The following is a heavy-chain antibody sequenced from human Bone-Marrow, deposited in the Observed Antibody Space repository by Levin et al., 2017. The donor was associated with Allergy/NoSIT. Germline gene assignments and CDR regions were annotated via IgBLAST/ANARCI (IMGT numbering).Heavy chain of an antibody. CDR2: IYSGGST. CDR3: AREWSLGGYFDY. Sequence: GESLKISCAASGFTVSSNYMSWVRQAPGKGLEWVSVIYSGGSTYYADSVKGRFTISRDNSKNTLYLQMNSLRAEDTAVYYCAREWSLGGYFDYWGQGTLVTVSS. J-gene: IGHJ4*02. V-gene: IGHV3-53*01. D-gene: IGHD2-15*01. CDR1: GFTVSSNY.